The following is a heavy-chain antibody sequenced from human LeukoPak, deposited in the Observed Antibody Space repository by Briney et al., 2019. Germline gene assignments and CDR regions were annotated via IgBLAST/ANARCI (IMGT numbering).Heavy chain of an antibody. CDR3: ARGVFYGYDN. V-gene: IGHV3-21*01. Sequence: PGGSLRLSCAASAFTFSRYSMNWVRQAPGKGLEWVSSITGTSSYIYYADSVKGRFTISRDNAYNSLYLQMNSLRAEDAAVYYCARGVFYGYDNWGQGTLVTVSS. CDR1: AFTFSRYS. CDR2: ITGTSSYI. D-gene: IGHD5-18*01. J-gene: IGHJ4*02.